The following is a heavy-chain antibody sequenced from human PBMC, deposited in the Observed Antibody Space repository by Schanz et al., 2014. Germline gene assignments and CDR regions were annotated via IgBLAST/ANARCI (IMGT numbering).Heavy chain of an antibody. CDR3: AKDPQRDYGGKPQAFDI. D-gene: IGHD4-17*01. J-gene: IGHJ3*02. V-gene: IGHV3-33*06. Sequence: QVQLVESGGGVVRPGGSLRLSCAASGFTFRNYGMSWVRQAPGQGLEWVAVIWYDGNNKYYADSVKGRFTISRDNSKNTLYLQMNSLRAEDTALYYCAKDPQRDYGGKPQAFDIWGQGTMVTVSS. CDR2: IWYDGNNK. CDR1: GFTFRNYG.